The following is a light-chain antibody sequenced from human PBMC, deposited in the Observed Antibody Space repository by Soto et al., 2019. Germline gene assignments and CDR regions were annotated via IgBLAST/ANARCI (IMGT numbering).Light chain of an antibody. J-gene: IGKJ1*01. V-gene: IGKV3-15*01. CDR2: GAS. CDR3: QQYNNWPQT. CDR1: QSVSSN. Sequence: EIVMTQSQATLSVFPGEKAPLSSRASQSVSSNLAWYQQKPGQAPRLLINGASTRATGIPARFSGSGSGTEFTLTISSLQSEDFAVYYCQQYNNWPQTFGQGTKVEIK.